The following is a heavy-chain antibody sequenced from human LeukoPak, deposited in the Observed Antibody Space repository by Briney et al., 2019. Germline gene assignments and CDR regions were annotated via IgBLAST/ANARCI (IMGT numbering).Heavy chain of an antibody. CDR2: IRSKANSYAT. D-gene: IGHD6-19*01. CDR3: TRRAWGSGWGAFDI. V-gene: IGHV3-73*01. CDR1: GFTFSGSA. Sequence: GSLRLSCAASGFTFSGSAMHWVRQASGKGLEWVGRIRSKANSYATAYAASVKGRFTISRDDSKNTAYLQMNSLKTEDTAVYYCTRRAWGSGWGAFDIWGQGTMVTVPS. J-gene: IGHJ3*02.